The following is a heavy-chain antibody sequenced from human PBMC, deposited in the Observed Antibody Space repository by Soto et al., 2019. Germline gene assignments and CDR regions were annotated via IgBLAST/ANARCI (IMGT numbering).Heavy chain of an antibody. CDR2: IKTDGSSM. Sequence: EVQLVESGGGLVQPGGSLRLSSAASGITFSSYWMHWVRQVPGKGLVWVSRIKTDGSSMNYADSVKGRFTISRDNAKNTVYLQMNSLRAEDTAVYYCGRGIRNYYGVDVWGQGTTVTVSS. J-gene: IGHJ6*02. V-gene: IGHV3-74*01. D-gene: IGHD5-18*01. CDR1: GITFSSYW. CDR3: GRGIRNYYGVDV.